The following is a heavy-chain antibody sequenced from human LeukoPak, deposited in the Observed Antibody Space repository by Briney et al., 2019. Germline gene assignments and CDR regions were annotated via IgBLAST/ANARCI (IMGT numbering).Heavy chain of an antibody. CDR3: ARGIRVGSSSSNLYFDY. V-gene: IGHV1-46*01. Sequence: ASVKVSCKASGYTFTSYYMHWVRQAPGQGLEWMGIINPSGGSTSYAQKFQGRVTMTRDTSTSTVYMELSSLRSEDTAVYYCARGIRVGSSSSNLYFDYWGQGTLVTVSS. D-gene: IGHD6-13*01. CDR1: GYTFTSYY. J-gene: IGHJ4*02. CDR2: INPSGGST.